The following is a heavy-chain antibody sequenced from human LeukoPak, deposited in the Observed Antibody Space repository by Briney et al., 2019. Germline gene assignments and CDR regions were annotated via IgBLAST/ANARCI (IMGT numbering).Heavy chain of an antibody. CDR2: INPNSGGT. CDR1: GYTFTGYY. CDR3: ARDWGVGASSDY. J-gene: IGHJ4*02. D-gene: IGHD1-26*01. Sequence: ASVKVSCKASGYTFTGYYMHWVRQAPGQGLEWMGWINPNSGGTNYAQKFQGRVTMTRDTSISTAYMELSRLRSDDTAVYYCARDWGVGASSDYWGQGTLITVSS. V-gene: IGHV1-2*02.